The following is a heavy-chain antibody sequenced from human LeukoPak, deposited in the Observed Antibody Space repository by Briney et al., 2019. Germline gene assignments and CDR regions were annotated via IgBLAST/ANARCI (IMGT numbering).Heavy chain of an antibody. CDR3: ATDSSGYYYRFDY. Sequence: GGSLRLSCVASGFTFSSYAMSWVRQAPGKGLEWVSAISGSGGSTYYADSVKGRFTISRDNSKNTLYLQMNSLRAEDTAVYYCATDSSGYYYRFDYWGQGTLVTVSS. CDR1: GFTFSSYA. J-gene: IGHJ4*02. V-gene: IGHV3-23*01. D-gene: IGHD3-22*01. CDR2: ISGSGGST.